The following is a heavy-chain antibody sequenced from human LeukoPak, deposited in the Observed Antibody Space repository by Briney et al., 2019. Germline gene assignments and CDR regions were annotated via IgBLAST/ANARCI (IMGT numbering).Heavy chain of an antibody. CDR1: GFTFSSYV. Sequence: GGSLILSCAASGFTFSSYVMHWVRQAPGKGLEWVAVIWYDGSNKYYADSVKGRFTISRDNSKKTLYLQMNSLRAEDTAVYYCARDGGIWYFDYWGQGTLVTVSS. CDR2: IWYDGSNK. V-gene: IGHV3-33*08. D-gene: IGHD3-16*01. J-gene: IGHJ4*02. CDR3: ARDGGIWYFDY.